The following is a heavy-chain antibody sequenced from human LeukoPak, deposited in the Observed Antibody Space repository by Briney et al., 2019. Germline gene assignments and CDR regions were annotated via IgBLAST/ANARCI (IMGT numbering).Heavy chain of an antibody. V-gene: IGHV4-34*01. CDR1: GGSFSGYY. J-gene: IGHJ5*02. CDR2: INHSGST. CDR3: ARGAHRCSSTSCYRHGFDP. Sequence: PSETLPLTCAVYGGSFSGYYWSWLRQSPGKGLEWIGEINHSGSTNYNPSLKSRVSISVDTSKNQFSLKLSSVTAADTAVYFCARGAHRCSSTSCYRHGFDPWGQGTLVTVSS. D-gene: IGHD2-2*01.